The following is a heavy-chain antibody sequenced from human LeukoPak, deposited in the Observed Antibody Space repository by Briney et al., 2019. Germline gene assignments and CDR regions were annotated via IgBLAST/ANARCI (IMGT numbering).Heavy chain of an antibody. Sequence: GGSLRLSCAVSGFTFSSYWMHWVRQAPGKGLVWVSRINSEGSSTSYADSVKGRFTISRDNAKNTLFLHMNSLRSEDTAVYYCATSRTFDYWGQGTLVTVSS. V-gene: IGHV3-74*01. CDR1: GFTFSSYW. CDR3: ATSRTFDY. CDR2: INSEGSST. J-gene: IGHJ4*02.